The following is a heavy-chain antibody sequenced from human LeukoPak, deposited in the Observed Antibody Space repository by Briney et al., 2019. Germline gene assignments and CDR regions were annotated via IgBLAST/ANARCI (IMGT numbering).Heavy chain of an antibody. CDR3: ARQYAGDTWFDP. V-gene: IGHV4-39*01. CDR2: IYHSGST. J-gene: IGHJ5*02. D-gene: IGHD7-27*01. CDR1: GGSISSSSYY. Sequence: PSETLSLTCTVSGGSISSSSYYWGWNRQPPGEGLEWIGSIYHSGSTYYNPSLKSRVTISVDTSKNQFSLRLSSVTAADTAVYYCARQYAGDTWFDPWGQGTLVTASS.